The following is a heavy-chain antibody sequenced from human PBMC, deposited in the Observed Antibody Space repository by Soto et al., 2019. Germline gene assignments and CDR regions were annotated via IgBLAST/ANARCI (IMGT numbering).Heavy chain of an antibody. V-gene: IGHV4-34*01. CDR1: GGSFSGYY. CDR2: INHSGGT. CDR3: ARGRAARPSRRWFDP. J-gene: IGHJ5*02. D-gene: IGHD6-6*01. Sequence: PSETLSLTCAVYGGSFSGYYWSWIRQPPGKGLEWIGEINHSGGTNYNPSLKSRVTISVDTSKNQFSLKLSSVTAADTAVYYCARGRAARPSRRWFDPWGQGTLVTVSS.